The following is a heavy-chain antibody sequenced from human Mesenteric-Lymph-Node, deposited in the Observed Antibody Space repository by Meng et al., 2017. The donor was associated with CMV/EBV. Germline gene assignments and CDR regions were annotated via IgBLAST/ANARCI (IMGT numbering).Heavy chain of an antibody. D-gene: IGHD1-26*01. V-gene: IGHV4-38-2*02. CDR1: GDSISSGYF. Sequence: SETLSLTCIVSGDSISSGYFWDWLRQPPGRGLEWIANVHHSRGSYYNPSLKSRITISVDTSKNQFSLKLSSVTAADTAVYFCVRRGTYDSYYYGMDVWGQGTTVTVSS. CDR3: VRRGTYDSYYYGMDV. J-gene: IGHJ6*02. CDR2: VHHSRGS.